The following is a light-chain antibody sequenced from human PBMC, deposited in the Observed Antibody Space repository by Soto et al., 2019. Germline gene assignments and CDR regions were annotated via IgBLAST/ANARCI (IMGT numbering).Light chain of an antibody. J-gene: IGLJ1*01. CDR2: DVS. CDR1: SSDVGAYNF. V-gene: IGLV2-14*01. Sequence: QSALTQPASVSGSPGQSITISCTGTSSDVGAYNFVSWYQQHPGKAPKLMIYDVSNRPSGVSNRFSGSKSGNTASLTISGLQTEDEADYYCSSYTRSSTLVFGTGTKLTVL. CDR3: SSYTRSSTLV.